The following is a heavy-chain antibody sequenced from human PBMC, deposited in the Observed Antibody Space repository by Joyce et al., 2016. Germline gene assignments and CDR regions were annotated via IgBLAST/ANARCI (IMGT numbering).Heavy chain of an antibody. D-gene: IGHD1-14*01. V-gene: IGHV1-69*01. CDR1: GGAFSNYA. CDR3: ARERTPKEPAFAS. J-gene: IGHJ4*02. Sequence: QVHLVQSGAEVEKPGSSVRVSCKASGGAFSNYAFNWVRQAPGQGLEGMGDIVPLFGIANYAQKFQGRATISADVSTNTVYMELSGLRSDDTAVYFCARERTPKEPAFASWGQGTLVTVSS. CDR2: IVPLFGIA.